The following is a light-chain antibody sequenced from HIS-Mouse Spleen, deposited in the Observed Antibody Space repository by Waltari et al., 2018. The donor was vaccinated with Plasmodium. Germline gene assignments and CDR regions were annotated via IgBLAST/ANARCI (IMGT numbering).Light chain of an antibody. V-gene: IGKV1-5*03. CDR1: QSISSW. CDR2: KAS. J-gene: IGKJ1*01. CDR3: QQYNSYWM. Sequence: DIHMTQSPSTLSASVADRVTITCRASQSISSWLAWYQQKPGKAPKLLIYKASSLESGVPSRFSGSGSGTEFTLTISSLQPDDFATYYCQQYNSYWMFGQGTKVEIK.